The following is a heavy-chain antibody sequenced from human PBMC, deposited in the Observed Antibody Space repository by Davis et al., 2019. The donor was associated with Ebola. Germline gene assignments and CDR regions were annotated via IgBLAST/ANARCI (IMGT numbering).Heavy chain of an antibody. J-gene: IGHJ4*02. CDR3: ARSGGVRTHDYNEF. CDR1: GGSLSGYY. V-gene: IGHV4-34*01. Sequence: PSETLSLTCAVYGGSLSGYYWSWIRQPPGKGLEWIGEIHHSGTTNYNPSLKSRVTISIDTSKNQFSLNLSSVTAADTALYYCARSGGVRTHDYNEFWAQGTLVTVS. CDR2: IHHSGTT. D-gene: IGHD3/OR15-3a*01.